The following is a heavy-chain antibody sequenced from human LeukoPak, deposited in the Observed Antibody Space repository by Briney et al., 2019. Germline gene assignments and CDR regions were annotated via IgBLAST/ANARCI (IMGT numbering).Heavy chain of an antibody. CDR1: GDTFGNYP. CDR3: ARGHYYDSSGYYYYYYGMDV. Sequence: ASVKVSCKASGDTFGNYPINWVRQATGQGLEWMGWMNPNSGNTGYAQKFQGRVTMTRNTSISTAYMELSSLRSEDTAVYYCARGHYYDSSGYYYYYYGMDVWGQGTTVTVSS. V-gene: IGHV1-8*02. J-gene: IGHJ6*02. CDR2: MNPNSGNT. D-gene: IGHD3-22*01.